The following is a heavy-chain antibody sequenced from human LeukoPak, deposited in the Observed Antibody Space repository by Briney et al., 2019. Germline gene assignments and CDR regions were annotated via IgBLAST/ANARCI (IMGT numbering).Heavy chain of an antibody. CDR1: GFTVSSNY. CDR3: ARDVDFWSGYYPAD. D-gene: IGHD3-3*01. Sequence: PGWSLRLSCAASGFTVSSNYMSWVRQAPGKGLEWVSVIYSGGSTYYADSVKGRFTISRDNSKNTLYLQMNSLRAEDTAVYYCARDVDFWSGYYPADWGQGTLVTVSS. J-gene: IGHJ4*02. V-gene: IGHV3-53*01. CDR2: IYSGGST.